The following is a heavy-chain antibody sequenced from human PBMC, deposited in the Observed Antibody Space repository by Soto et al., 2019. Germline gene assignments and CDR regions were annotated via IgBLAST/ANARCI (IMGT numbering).Heavy chain of an antibody. CDR2: ISSSSSTI. CDR1: GFTFSSYS. Sequence: EVQLVESGGGLVQPGGSLRLSCAASGFTFSSYSMNWVRQAPGKGLEWVSYISSSSSTIYYADSVKGRFTISRDNAKISLYLQMNSLRAEDKAVYYCARADSGYAHGYYYYGMDVWGQGTTVTVSS. J-gene: IGHJ6*02. V-gene: IGHV3-48*01. D-gene: IGHD5-12*01. CDR3: ARADSGYAHGYYYYGMDV.